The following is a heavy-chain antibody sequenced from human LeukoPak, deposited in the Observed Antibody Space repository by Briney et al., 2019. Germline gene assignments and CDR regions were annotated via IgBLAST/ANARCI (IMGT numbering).Heavy chain of an antibody. V-gene: IGHV3-23*01. CDR1: GFTFSNFA. Sequence: GGSLRLSCAASGFTFSNFAMSWVRQAPGKGLEWVSTISGSGGTTYYAASVKGRFTISRDTSKNTLFLQMNSLRAEDAAVYYCAKGSTFGDLNYFDSWGQGALVTVSS. CDR3: AKGSTFGDLNYFDS. CDR2: ISGSGGTT. J-gene: IGHJ4*02. D-gene: IGHD4-17*01.